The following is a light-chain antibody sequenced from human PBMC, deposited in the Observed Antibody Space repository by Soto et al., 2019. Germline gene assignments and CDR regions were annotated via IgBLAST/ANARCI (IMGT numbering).Light chain of an antibody. CDR2: EVT. CDR1: SSDVGGYNI. CDR3: SSYAGSNLYV. J-gene: IGLJ1*01. V-gene: IGLV2-8*01. Sequence: QSALTQPPSASGSPGQSVTLSCTGTSSDVGGYNIVFWYQQHPGKAPKLMIYEVTKRPSGVPDRFSGSKSGTTASPTVSGLQAEDEADYYCSSYAGSNLYVFGTVTKVTVL.